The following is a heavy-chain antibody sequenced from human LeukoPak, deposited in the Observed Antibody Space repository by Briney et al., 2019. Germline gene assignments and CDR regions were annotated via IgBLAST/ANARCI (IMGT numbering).Heavy chain of an antibody. CDR3: AKDAQHIVVVPAAIHYYYYYGMDV. V-gene: IGHV3-30*18. CDR1: GFTFSNYG. CDR2: ISYDGSNK. Sequence: PGRSLRLSCAASGFTFSNYGMHWVRQAPGKGLEWVAVISYDGSNKYYPDSVKGGFTISRYNSKNTLYLQMNSLRAEDTAVYYCAKDAQHIVVVPAAIHYYYYYGMDVWGQGPTVTVSS. D-gene: IGHD2-2*01. J-gene: IGHJ6*02.